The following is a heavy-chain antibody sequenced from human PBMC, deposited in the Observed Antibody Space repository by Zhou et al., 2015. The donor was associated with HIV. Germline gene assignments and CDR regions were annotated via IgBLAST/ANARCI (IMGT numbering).Heavy chain of an antibody. CDR1: GYTFTSYE. J-gene: IGHJ6*02. CDR2: MNPNSGNT. CDR3: ARGAPEDYYYGKDV. Sequence: QVQLVQSGAEVKKPGASVKVSCKASGYTFTSYEINWVRQATGQGLEWMGWMNPNSGNTGYAQQFQGRVTMTRNTSISTAYMELSSLRSEDTAVYYCARGAPEDYYYGKDVWGQGTTVTVSS. V-gene: IGHV1-8*01.